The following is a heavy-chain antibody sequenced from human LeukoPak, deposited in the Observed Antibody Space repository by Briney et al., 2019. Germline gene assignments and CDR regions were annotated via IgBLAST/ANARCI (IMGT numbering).Heavy chain of an antibody. CDR2: IYYSGST. Sequence: SETLSLTCTVSGGSISSSSYYWGWIRQPPGKGLEWIGSIYYSGSTYYNPSLKSRVAISVDTSKNQFSLKLSSVTAADTAVYYCARDREFWYFGLWGRGTLVTVSS. CDR3: ARDREFWYFGL. D-gene: IGHD3-10*01. CDR1: GGSISSSSYY. J-gene: IGHJ2*01. V-gene: IGHV4-39*02.